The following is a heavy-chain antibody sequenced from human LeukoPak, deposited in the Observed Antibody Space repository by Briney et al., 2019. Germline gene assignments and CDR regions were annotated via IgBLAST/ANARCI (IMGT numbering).Heavy chain of an antibody. CDR3: AREGRQWLALDY. Sequence: SETLSLTCTVSGGSISSYYWSWIRQPPGKGLEWIGYIYYSGSTNYNPSLKSRVTISVDTSKNQFSLKLSSVTAADTAVYYCAREGRQWLALDYWGQGTLVTISS. CDR2: IYYSGST. J-gene: IGHJ4*02. D-gene: IGHD6-19*01. CDR1: GGSISSYY. V-gene: IGHV4-59*01.